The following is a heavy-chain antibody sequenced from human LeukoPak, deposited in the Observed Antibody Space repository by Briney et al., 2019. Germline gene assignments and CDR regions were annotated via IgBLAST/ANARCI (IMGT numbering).Heavy chain of an antibody. CDR1: GFTFCDYA. CDR3: TASSGWYYFDY. V-gene: IGHV3-49*03. D-gene: IGHD6-19*01. Sequence: GGSLRLSCTASGFTFCDYAMSWFRQAPGKGLEWVGFIRSKAYGGTTEYAASVKGRFTISRDDSKSIAYLQMNSLKAEDTAVYYCTASSGWYYFDYWGQGTLVTVSS. CDR2: IRSKAYGGTT. J-gene: IGHJ4*02.